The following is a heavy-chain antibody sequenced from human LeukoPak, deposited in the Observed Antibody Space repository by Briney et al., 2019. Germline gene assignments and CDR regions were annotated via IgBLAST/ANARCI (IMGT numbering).Heavy chain of an antibody. CDR1: GFTFSSFA. CDR3: ARNALLDY. J-gene: IGHJ4*02. CDR2: ISADGNNK. D-gene: IGHD1-26*01. V-gene: IGHV3-30-3*01. Sequence: GRSLRLSCAASGFTFSSFAVHWVRRAPGKGLEWVAVISADGNNKYYADSVKGRFTISRDNSKNTVYLQMNSLRAEDTALYYCARNALLDYWGQGTLVSVSS.